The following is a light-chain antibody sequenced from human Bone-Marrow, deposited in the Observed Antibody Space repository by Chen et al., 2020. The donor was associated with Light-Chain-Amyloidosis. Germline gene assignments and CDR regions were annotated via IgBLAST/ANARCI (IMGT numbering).Light chain of an antibody. CDR1: NIGSTS. CDR2: DDS. Sequence: SYVLTQPSSVSVAPGQTATIACGGNNIGSTSVHWYQQTPGQAPPLVVYDDSDRPSGIPERWSGSNSGNTATRTSSRVEAGDEADYYCQVWDRSSDRPVFGGGTKLTGL. CDR3: QVWDRSSDRPV. V-gene: IGLV3-21*02. J-gene: IGLJ3*02.